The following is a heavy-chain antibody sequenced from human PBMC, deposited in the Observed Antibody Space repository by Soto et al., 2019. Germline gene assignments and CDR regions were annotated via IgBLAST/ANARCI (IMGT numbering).Heavy chain of an antibody. D-gene: IGHD1-26*01. CDR3: ARAKVGATTGYYYYGMDV. V-gene: IGHV1-46*01. Sequence: ASVKVSCKASGYTFTSYYMHWVRQAPGQGLEWMGIINPSGGSTSYAQKFQGRVTMTRDTSASTVYMELSSLRSEDTAVYYCARAKVGATTGYYYYGMDVWGQGTTVTVSS. CDR2: INPSGGST. CDR1: GYTFTSYY. J-gene: IGHJ6*02.